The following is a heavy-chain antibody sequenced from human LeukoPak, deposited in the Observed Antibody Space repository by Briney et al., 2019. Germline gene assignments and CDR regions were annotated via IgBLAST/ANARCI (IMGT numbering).Heavy chain of an antibody. CDR1: GYTFTSFG. V-gene: IGHV1-18*01. J-gene: IGHJ4*02. CDR3: ARVSSDFWSGYLNFDY. D-gene: IGHD3-3*01. CDR2: ISGHSGNT. Sequence: ASVKVSCKASGYTFTSFGVSWVRQAPGQGLEWMGWISGHSGNTNHPQKFQGRITMTTETSTTTAYMELRSLRPDDTAVYCCARVSSDFWSGYLNFDYWGQGTVVTVSS.